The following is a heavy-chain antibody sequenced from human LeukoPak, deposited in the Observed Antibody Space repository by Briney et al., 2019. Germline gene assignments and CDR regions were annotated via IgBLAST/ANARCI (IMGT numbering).Heavy chain of an antibody. Sequence: SETLSLTCTVSGYSISSGYYWGWIRQPPGKGLEWIGSIYHSGSTYYNPSLKSRVTISVDTSKNQFSLKLSSVTAADTAVYYCARDNYYGSGSYLAEVWFDPWGQGTLVTVSS. D-gene: IGHD3-10*01. CDR2: IYHSGST. CDR3: ARDNYYGSGSYLAEVWFDP. J-gene: IGHJ5*02. V-gene: IGHV4-38-2*02. CDR1: GYSISSGYY.